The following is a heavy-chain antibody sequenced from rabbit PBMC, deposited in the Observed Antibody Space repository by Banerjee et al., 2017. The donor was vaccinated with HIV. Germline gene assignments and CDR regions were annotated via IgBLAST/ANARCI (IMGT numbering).Heavy chain of an antibody. V-gene: IGHV1S40*01. CDR2: IYAGSGGST. D-gene: IGHD1-1*01. J-gene: IGHJ5*01. CDR1: GFSFSSSYY. Sequence: QSLEESGGDLVKPGASLTLTCTASGFSFSSSYYMCWVRQAPGKGLEWIACIYAGSGGSTYYASWAKGRFTISKTSSTTVTLQMTSLTAGDTATYFCARVGASGSGVYIFGDWLDLWGPGTLVTVS. CDR3: ARVGASGSGVYIFGDWLDL.